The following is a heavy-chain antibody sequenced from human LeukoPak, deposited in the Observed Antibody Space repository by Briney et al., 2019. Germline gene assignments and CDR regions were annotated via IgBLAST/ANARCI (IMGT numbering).Heavy chain of an antibody. J-gene: IGHJ4*02. Sequence: PGESLRLSCAASGFTFTTYWMSWVRQAPGRGLEWVANIKQEGSEKYYVDSVKGRFTISRDNAKHSVYLQMNRLRPEDTAVYDCAREGGGIAVGGRQFGYWGQGTLVTVSS. D-gene: IGHD6-19*01. V-gene: IGHV3-7*01. CDR2: IKQEGSEK. CDR1: GFTFTTYW. CDR3: AREGGGIAVGGRQFGY.